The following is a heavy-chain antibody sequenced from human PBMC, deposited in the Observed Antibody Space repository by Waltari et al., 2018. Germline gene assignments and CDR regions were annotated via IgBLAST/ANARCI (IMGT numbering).Heavy chain of an antibody. J-gene: IGHJ4*02. CDR2: VQGSTGRT. CDR1: L. V-gene: IGHV4-4*02. Sequence: LWNGVRQLPGNGLAWIGRVQGSTGRTNYNPSFASRVTVSLDTYNNQFSLKLTYATAADTAVYYCARDRGRGLNRDTWGPGTLVTVSP. D-gene: IGHD2-15*01. CDR3: ARDRGRGLNRDT.